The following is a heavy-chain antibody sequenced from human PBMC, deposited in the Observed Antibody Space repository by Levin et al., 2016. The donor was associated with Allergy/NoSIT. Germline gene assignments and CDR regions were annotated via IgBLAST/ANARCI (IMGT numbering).Heavy chain of an antibody. J-gene: IGHJ4*02. D-gene: IGHD3-22*01. CDR3: TTDYLLGSSRAYYYDSSGYYSVDESLDY. CDR2: IKSKTDGGTT. V-gene: IGHV3-15*01. Sequence: WIRQPPGKGLEWVGRIKSKTDGGTTDYAAPVKGRFTISRDDSKNTLYLQMNSLKTEDTAVYYCTTDYLLGSSRAYYYDSSGYYSVDESLDYWGQGTLVTVSS.